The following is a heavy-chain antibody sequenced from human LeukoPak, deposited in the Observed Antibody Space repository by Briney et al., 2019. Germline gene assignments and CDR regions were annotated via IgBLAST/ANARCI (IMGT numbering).Heavy chain of an antibody. CDR1: GFTFSSFE. D-gene: IGHD2-15*01. J-gene: IGHJ6*02. Sequence: GGSLRLSCAASGFTFSSFEMNWVRQAPGKGLEWVSYISSSGNTIYYADFVKGRFTISRDNAKNSLYLQMNSLRAEDTAVYYCASNMGSRRRSPVVMDVWGQGTTVTVSS. CDR3: ASNMGSRRRSPVVMDV. V-gene: IGHV3-48*03. CDR2: ISSSGNTI.